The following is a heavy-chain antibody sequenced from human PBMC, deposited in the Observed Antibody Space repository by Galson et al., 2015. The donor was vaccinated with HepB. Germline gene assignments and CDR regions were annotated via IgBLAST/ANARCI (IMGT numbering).Heavy chain of an antibody. D-gene: IGHD3-16*02. CDR1: GGSFSGYF. Sequence: ETLSLTCAVYGGSFSGYFWSWVRQPPGKGLEWIGEINHSGTTTYNPSLKTRVTISVDTSRNQFSLKLTSMIAADTAVYYCARPVTPYYHYGMDVWGQGTTVTVSS. CDR3: ARPVTPYYHYGMDV. CDR2: INHSGTT. V-gene: IGHV4-34*01. J-gene: IGHJ6*02.